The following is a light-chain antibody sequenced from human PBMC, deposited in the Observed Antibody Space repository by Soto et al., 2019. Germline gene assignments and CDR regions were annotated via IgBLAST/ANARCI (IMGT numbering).Light chain of an antibody. V-gene: IGLV2-11*01. Sequence: QSALTQPRSVSGSPGQSVTIPCTGTSSDIGAYNYVSWYQQHPGKAPKLMIYDVNRRPSGVPDRFSGSKSANTASLTISGLQAEYESDYYCCSYAGNYIYVFGTGTKLTVL. J-gene: IGLJ1*01. CDR2: DVN. CDR3: CSYAGNYIYV. CDR1: SSDIGAYNY.